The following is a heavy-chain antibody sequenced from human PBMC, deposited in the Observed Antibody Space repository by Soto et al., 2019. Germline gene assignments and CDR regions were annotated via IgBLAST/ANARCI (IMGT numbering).Heavy chain of an antibody. Sequence: EVQLVESGGGLVQPGGSLRLSCEASGFTFSSRWMTWVRQGPGKGLEWVANIKQDENGKDYVDSVKGRFTISRDNAKNSLDLQMNSLRAEDTAVYNCATHDGPAAAGLVLDFWGQGTLVTGSS. CDR2: IKQDENGK. V-gene: IGHV3-7*02. D-gene: IGHD6-13*01. CDR3: ATHDGPAAAGLVLDF. CDR1: GFTFSSRW. J-gene: IGHJ4*02.